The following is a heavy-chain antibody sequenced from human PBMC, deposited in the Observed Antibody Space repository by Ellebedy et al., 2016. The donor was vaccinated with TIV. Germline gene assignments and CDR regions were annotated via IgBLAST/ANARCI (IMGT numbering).Heavy chain of an antibody. CDR3: ARESVRYFDWDS. CDR2: INTDGSSS. J-gene: IGHJ4*02. CDR1: GFTLSGYY. Sequence: PGGSLRLSCVASGFTLSGYYMHWVRQVPGTGLVWVARINTDGSSSNYADSVEGRFTISRDNAKKTLYLEMSGLRVEDTAVYYCARESVRYFDWDSWGQGTLGTV. D-gene: IGHD3-9*01. V-gene: IGHV3-74*01.